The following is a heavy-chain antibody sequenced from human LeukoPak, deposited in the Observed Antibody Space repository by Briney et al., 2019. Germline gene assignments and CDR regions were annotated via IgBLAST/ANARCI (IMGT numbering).Heavy chain of an antibody. D-gene: IGHD2-2*02. CDR1: GYTFTGYY. CDR3: ARGDCSSTSCYIVDY. J-gene: IGHJ4*02. CDR2: INPNSGGT. Sequence: ASVKVSCTASGYTFTGYYMHWVRQAPGQGLEWMGWINPNSGGTNYAQKFQGRVTMTRDTSISTAYMELSRLRSDDTAVYYCARGDCSSTSCYIVDYWGQGTLVTVSS. V-gene: IGHV1-2*02.